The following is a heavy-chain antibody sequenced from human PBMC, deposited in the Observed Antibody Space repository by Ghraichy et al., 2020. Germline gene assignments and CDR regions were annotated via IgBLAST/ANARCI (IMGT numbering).Heavy chain of an antibody. Sequence: ASVKVSCKASGYTFTSYDINWVRQATGQGLEWMRWMNPNSGNTGYAQKFQGRVTMTRNTSISTAYMELSSLRSEDTAVYYCARTGDFWSGYYTDRVSNWFDHWGQGTLVTVAS. D-gene: IGHD3-3*01. CDR3: ARTGDFWSGYYTDRVSNWFDH. CDR1: GYTFTSYD. J-gene: IGHJ5*02. V-gene: IGHV1-8*01. CDR2: MNPNSGNT.